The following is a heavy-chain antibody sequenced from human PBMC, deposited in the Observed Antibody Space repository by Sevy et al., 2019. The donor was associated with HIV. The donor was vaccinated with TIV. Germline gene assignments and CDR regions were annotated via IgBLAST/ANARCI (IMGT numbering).Heavy chain of an antibody. J-gene: IGHJ4*02. CDR2: IIPRVVLT. D-gene: IGHD2-21*01. CDR1: GGSLSNYG. Sequence: ASVKVSCKASGGSLSNYGMNWVRQAPGQGLEWTGGIIPRVVLTNYAQKFQDRVTITADESTNTVYMEVRRLTSEDTGVYDCASVRPCCGDCYYFDAWGQGTLVTVSS. CDR3: ASVRPCCGDCYYFDA. V-gene: IGHV1-69*10.